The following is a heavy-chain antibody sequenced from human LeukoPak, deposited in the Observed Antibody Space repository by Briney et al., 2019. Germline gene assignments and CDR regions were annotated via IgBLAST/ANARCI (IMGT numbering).Heavy chain of an antibody. CDR1: GFTFSSYA. J-gene: IGHJ4*02. V-gene: IGHV3-23*01. D-gene: IGHD5-18*01. CDR3: AKWRYSYGPGYFDY. CDR2: ISGRGGST. Sequence: LSGVSLRLSCAASGFTFSSYAMSWVRHAPGKGLEWASAISGRGGSTYYADSVKGLFTISRHNSKNTLYLQMNSLRAEDTAGYYCAKWRYSYGPGYFDYWGQGTLVTVSS.